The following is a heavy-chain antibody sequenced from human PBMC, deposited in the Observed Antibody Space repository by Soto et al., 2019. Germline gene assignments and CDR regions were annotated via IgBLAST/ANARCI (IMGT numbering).Heavy chain of an antibody. J-gene: IGHJ5*02. CDR1: GFSISRYW. Sequence: GGSLRLSCAASGFSISRYWMSWVRQAPGKGLEWVADKKQDGSEEYYVDSVKGRFTVSRDNAKNSVYLQLTSLRVEDTALYYCARGGFSYGTGIEHWGQGALVTVSS. CDR3: ARGGFSYGTGIEH. V-gene: IGHV3-7*01. D-gene: IGHD5-18*01. CDR2: KKQDGSEE.